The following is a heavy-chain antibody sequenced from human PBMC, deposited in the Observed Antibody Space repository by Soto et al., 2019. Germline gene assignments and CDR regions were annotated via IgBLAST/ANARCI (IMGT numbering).Heavy chain of an antibody. V-gene: IGHV4-59*08. CDR3: AKLAGYCSGNSCHGDYAMDV. CDR1: GGSISNYH. D-gene: IGHD2-2*01. J-gene: IGHJ6*02. Sequence: SDTLSLTCTVAGGSISNYHWRWIRQPLGERLEWVGYIYNSETTNYNPSLESRVTVSVDTSKNQFSLKLSSVTAADTAVYYCAKLAGYCSGNSCHGDYAMDVWGQGTTVT. CDR2: IYNSETT.